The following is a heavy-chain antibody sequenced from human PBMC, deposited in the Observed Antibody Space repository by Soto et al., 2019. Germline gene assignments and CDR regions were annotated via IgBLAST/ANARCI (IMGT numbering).Heavy chain of an antibody. CDR3: ARGMRYYDILTGYYP. CDR2: ISAYNGNT. Sequence: QVQLVQSGAEVKKPGASVKVSCKASGYTFTSYGISWVRQAPGQGLEWMGWISAYNGNTNYAQKLQGRVTMTTDTSRSTGYMEVRSLRSDDTAVYYCARGMRYYDILTGYYPWGQGTLVTVSS. CDR1: GYTFTSYG. D-gene: IGHD3-9*01. V-gene: IGHV1-18*01. J-gene: IGHJ4*02.